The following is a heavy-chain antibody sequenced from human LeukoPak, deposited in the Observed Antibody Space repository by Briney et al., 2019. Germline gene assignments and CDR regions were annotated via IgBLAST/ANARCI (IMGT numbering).Heavy chain of an antibody. CDR2: IIPILGIA. CDR3: ARDQDWNYAFDI. Sequence: SVKVSCKASGGTFSSYAISWVRQAPGQGLEWMGRIIPILGIANYAQKFQGRVTITADKSTSTAYMELSSLRSEDTAVYYCARDQDWNYAFDIWGQGTMVTVSS. CDR1: GGTFSSYA. J-gene: IGHJ3*02. V-gene: IGHV1-69*04. D-gene: IGHD1-7*01.